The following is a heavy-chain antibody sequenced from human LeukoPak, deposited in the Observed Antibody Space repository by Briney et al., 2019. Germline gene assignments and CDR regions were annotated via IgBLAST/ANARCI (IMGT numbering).Heavy chain of an antibody. CDR3: ARDKSYCSGGSCYSRRYFDY. Sequence: ASVKVSCKASGYTFTSYYMHWVRQAPGQGLEWMGIINPSGGSTSYAQKFRGRVTMTRDTPTSTVYMELSSLRSEDTAVYYCARDKSYCSGGSCYSRRYFDYWGQGTLVTVSS. V-gene: IGHV1-46*01. CDR2: INPSGGST. J-gene: IGHJ4*02. CDR1: GYTFTSYY. D-gene: IGHD2-15*01.